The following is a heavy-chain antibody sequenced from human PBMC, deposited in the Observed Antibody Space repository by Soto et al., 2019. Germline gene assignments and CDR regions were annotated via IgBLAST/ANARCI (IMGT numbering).Heavy chain of an antibody. Sequence: QVQLQESGPRLVKPSETLSLTCIVSGGSISSYYWSWIRQPPGKGLEWIGYIYYSGSTNYNPSLNSRVTISVDTSKNQFSLKLSSVTAADTAVYYWARAVLPATAPFDYWGQGTLVTVSS. CDR1: GGSISSYY. J-gene: IGHJ4*02. V-gene: IGHV4-59*01. CDR2: IYYSGST. D-gene: IGHD2-2*01. CDR3: ARAVLPATAPFDY.